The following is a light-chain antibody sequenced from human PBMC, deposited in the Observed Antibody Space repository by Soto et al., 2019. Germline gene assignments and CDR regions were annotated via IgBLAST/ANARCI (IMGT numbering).Light chain of an antibody. CDR1: QTISSW. CDR3: QQYNSFSEA. V-gene: IGKV1-5*03. J-gene: IGKJ1*01. CDR2: EAS. Sequence: DIQMTHATSTLSGSVGYRVTITCRASQTISSWLAWYQQKPGKAPKLLIYEASTLESGVPSRFSGSGSGTEFTLTISSLQPDDFATYYCQQYNSFSEAFGQGTTVDIK.